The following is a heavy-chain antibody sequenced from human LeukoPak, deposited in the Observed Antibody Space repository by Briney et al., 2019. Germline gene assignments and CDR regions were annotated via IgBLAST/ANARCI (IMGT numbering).Heavy chain of an antibody. CDR3: ARTSQWLVNWFDP. CDR2: IYYTGST. J-gene: IGHJ5*02. D-gene: IGHD6-19*01. CDR1: GGSISSYY. Sequence: SETLSLTCTVSGGSISSYYWSWLRQPPGKGLEWIGYIYYTGSTNYNPSLKSRVTISLDTSKNQFSLKLSSVTAADTAVYYCARTSQWLVNWFDPWGQGTLVSVSA. V-gene: IGHV4-59*01.